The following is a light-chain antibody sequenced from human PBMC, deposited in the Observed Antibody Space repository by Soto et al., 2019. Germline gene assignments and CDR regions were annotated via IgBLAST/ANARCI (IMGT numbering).Light chain of an antibody. V-gene: IGKV3-15*01. CDR1: QSVSSN. CDR2: DAS. Sequence: DIVMMQSPATLSVSPGERATLSCRASQSVSSNLAWYQQKTGQTPRLLVYDASTRATGVPARFSGSGSGTEFTLTITSLQSEEFEVYYCQQYNSWPPEAFGQGTRLEIK. J-gene: IGKJ5*01. CDR3: QQYNSWPPEA.